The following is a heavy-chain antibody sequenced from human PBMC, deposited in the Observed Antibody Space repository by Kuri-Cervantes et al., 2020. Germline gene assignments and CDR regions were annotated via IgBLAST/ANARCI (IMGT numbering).Heavy chain of an antibody. V-gene: IGHV3-30*18. CDR3: AKDLRSSSWYDYYYYYGTDV. CDR2: ISYDGSNK. Sequence: GESLKISCAASGFTFSSYGMHWVRQAPGKGLEWVAVISYDGSNKYYADSVKGRFTISRDNSKNTLYLQMNSLRAEDTAVYYCAKDLRSSSWYDYYYYYGTDVWGQGTTVTVSS. J-gene: IGHJ6*02. CDR1: GFTFSSYG. D-gene: IGHD6-13*01.